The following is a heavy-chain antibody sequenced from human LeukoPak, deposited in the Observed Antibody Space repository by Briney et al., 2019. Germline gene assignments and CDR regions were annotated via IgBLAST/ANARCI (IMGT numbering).Heavy chain of an antibody. D-gene: IGHD5-12*01. Sequence: GESLKISCKGSGYSFTSYWIGWVRQVPGKGLEWMGIIYPGDSDTIYSPSFQGQVTISADKSISTAYLQWNSLKASDTAMYYCARVVADHFDYWGQGTLVTVSS. CDR3: ARVVADHFDY. CDR1: GYSFTSYW. J-gene: IGHJ4*02. CDR2: IYPGDSDT. V-gene: IGHV5-51*01.